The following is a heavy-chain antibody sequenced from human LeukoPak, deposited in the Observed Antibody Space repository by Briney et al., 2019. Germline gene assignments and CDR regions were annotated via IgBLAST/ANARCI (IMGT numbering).Heavy chain of an antibody. CDR1: GGSISSCSYY. J-gene: IGHJ3*02. D-gene: IGHD5-18*01. Sequence: SETLSLTCTVSGGSISSCSYYWSWIRQPAGKGLEWIGRIYTSGSTNYNPSLKSRVTISVDTSKNQFSLKLSSVTAADTAVYYCARVRYSYDAFDIWGQGTMVTVSS. CDR2: IYTSGST. CDR3: ARVRYSYDAFDI. V-gene: IGHV4-61*02.